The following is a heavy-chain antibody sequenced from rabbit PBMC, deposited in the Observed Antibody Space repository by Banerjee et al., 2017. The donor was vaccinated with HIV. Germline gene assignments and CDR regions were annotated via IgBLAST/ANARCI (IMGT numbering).Heavy chain of an antibody. V-gene: IGHV1S45*01. Sequence: QEQLEESGGDLVKPEGSLTLTCTASAFSFSNKYVMCWVRPAPGKGLEWIACINTSSGNTVYATWAKGRFTISKASSTMVTLQMTSLTAADTATYFCARDGGSGWGAPYYFNLWGQGTLVTVS. CDR1: AFSFSNKYV. CDR2: INTSSGNT. J-gene: IGHJ4*01. CDR3: ARDGGSGWGAPYYFNL. D-gene: IGHD4-1*01.